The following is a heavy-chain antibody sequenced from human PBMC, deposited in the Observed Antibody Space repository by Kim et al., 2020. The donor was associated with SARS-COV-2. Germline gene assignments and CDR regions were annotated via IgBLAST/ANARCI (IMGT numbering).Heavy chain of an antibody. CDR2: ISGDGDST. CDR1: GFTFDDYA. CDR3: AKEDYYDSSGYYPGTS. V-gene: IGHV3-43*02. D-gene: IGHD3-22*01. J-gene: IGHJ4*02. Sequence: GGSLRLSCAASGFTFDDYAMHWVRQAPGKGLEWVSLISGDGDSTYYADSVKGRFTISRDNSKNSLYLQMNSLRTEDTALYYCAKEDYYDSSGYYPGTSWGQGTLVTVSS.